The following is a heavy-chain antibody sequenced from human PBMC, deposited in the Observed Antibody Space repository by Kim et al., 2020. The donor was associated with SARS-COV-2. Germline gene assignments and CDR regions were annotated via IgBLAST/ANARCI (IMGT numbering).Heavy chain of an antibody. Sequence: GGSLRLSCAASGFIFADYYMTWIRQAPGKGLEWVSYITSGGEAIYYADSVRGRFTISRDNTNNLLYLHISSLRPEDTAVYYCASGGGLTVFNDHWGQG. CDR2: ITSGGEAI. CDR1: GFIFADYY. D-gene: IGHD3-16*01. V-gene: IGHV3-11*01. J-gene: IGHJ4*02. CDR3: ASGGGLTVFNDH.